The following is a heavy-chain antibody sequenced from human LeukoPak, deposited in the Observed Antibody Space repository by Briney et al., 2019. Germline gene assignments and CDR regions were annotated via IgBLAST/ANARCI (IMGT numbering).Heavy chain of an antibody. D-gene: IGHD4-23*01. V-gene: IGHV1-8*03. CDR3: ARDLNYGGSSSYYMDV. J-gene: IGHJ6*03. CDR2: INPNSDNT. Sequence: ASVKVSCKASGYTFTSYNINWVRQATGQGLEWMGWINPNSDNTGYTQKFQGRVTITRNTSISTAYMELSSLRSEDTAVYYCARDLNYGGSSSYYMDVWGKGTTVTVSS. CDR1: GYTFTSYN.